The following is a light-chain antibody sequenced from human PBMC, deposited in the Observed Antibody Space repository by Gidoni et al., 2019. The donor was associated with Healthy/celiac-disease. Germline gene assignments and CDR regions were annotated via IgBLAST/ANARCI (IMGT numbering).Light chain of an antibody. Sequence: DIQMTQSPSSRSASVGDRVTITCRASQSISSYLTWYQQKPGKAPKLLIYAASSLQSGVPSRFSGSGSGTDFSLTISSLQPEDFATYYCQQSYSTLTFGGGTKVEIK. CDR2: AAS. J-gene: IGKJ4*01. CDR3: QQSYSTLT. V-gene: IGKV1-39*01. CDR1: QSISSY.